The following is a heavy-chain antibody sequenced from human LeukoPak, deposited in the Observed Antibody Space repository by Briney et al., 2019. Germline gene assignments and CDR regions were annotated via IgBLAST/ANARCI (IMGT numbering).Heavy chain of an antibody. V-gene: IGHV3-7*01. J-gene: IGHJ4*02. Sequence: GGSLRLSCAASGFTFSSYWMSWVHQAPGKGLEWVANIKQDGSEKYYVDSVKGRFTISRDNAKNSLYLQMNSLRAEDTAVYYCATYSSSSTLSSALDYWGQGTLVTVSS. D-gene: IGHD6-6*01. CDR3: ATYSSSSTLSSALDY. CDR1: GFTFSSYW. CDR2: IKQDGSEK.